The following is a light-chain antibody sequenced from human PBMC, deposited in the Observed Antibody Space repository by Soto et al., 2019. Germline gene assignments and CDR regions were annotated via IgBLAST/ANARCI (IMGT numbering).Light chain of an antibody. J-gene: IGKJ2*01. CDR2: GAS. V-gene: IGKV3-15*01. CDR3: QQYNNWPPYT. CDR1: QSINSK. Sequence: ETVMTQSPATLSLSPGERATLSCRASQSINSKLVWYQQKPGQAPRFLIYGASTRATGIPARFSGSGSETEFTLTISSLQSEDFAVYYCQQYNNWPPYTFGQGTKVDIK.